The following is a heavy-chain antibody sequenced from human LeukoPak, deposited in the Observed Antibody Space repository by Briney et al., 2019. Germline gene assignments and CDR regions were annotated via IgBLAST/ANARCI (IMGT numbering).Heavy chain of an antibody. CDR2: IKGDGSDK. V-gene: IGHV3-7*01. D-gene: IGHD1-26*01. CDR3: ARDGGHSADY. J-gene: IGHJ4*02. CDR1: GFTFSSYW. Sequence: GGSLRLSCAASGFTFSSYWMFWVRRAPGKGLEWVATIKGDGSDKYYVDSVKGRFTISRDNAKNSLFLQMNSLRAEDTAVYYCARDGGHSADYWGQGTQVTVSS.